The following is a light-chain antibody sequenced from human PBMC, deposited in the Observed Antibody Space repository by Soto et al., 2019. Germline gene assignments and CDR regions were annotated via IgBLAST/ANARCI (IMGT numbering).Light chain of an antibody. CDR2: MSN. CDR1: TSNIGSNY. J-gene: IGLJ2*01. CDR3: AAWDDMLSGRV. V-gene: IGLV1-47*01. Sequence: QSVLTQPPSASGTPGQRVTISCSGSTSNIGSNYVYWYQQLPGTAPKLLIYMSNQRPSGVADRFFCSKPGTSAPLAISGLRYEEEADYCCAAWDDMLSGRVFGGGTQLTVL.